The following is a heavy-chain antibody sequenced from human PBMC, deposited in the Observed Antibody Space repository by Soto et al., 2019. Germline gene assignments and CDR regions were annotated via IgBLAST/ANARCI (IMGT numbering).Heavy chain of an antibody. D-gene: IGHD3-10*01. Sequence: PSETLSLTCTVSGGSISGYYWNWIRQPPGKGLEWIGDIYYSGSTNYSPSLKSRVTMSVDTSKNQFSLQLSSVAAADSAVYYCARLSGDYYGSDVWGQGTTVTVSS. V-gene: IGHV4-59*01. CDR2: IYYSGST. CDR3: ARLSGDYYGSDV. J-gene: IGHJ6*02. CDR1: GGSISGYY.